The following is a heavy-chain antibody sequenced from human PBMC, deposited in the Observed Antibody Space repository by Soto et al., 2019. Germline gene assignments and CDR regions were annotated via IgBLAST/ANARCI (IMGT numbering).Heavy chain of an antibody. J-gene: IGHJ6*02. CDR2: IIPIFGTA. V-gene: IGHV1-69*06. Sequence: QVQLVQSGAEVKKPGSSVKVSCKASGGTFSSYAISWVRQAPGQGLEWMGGIIPIFGTANYAQKFQGRVTITADKSTSTAYMELSSLRSEDTAVYYCARGLVGPPQQTGVYYYGMDVWGQGTTVTVSS. D-gene: IGHD1-26*01. CDR1: GGTFSSYA. CDR3: ARGLVGPPQQTGVYYYGMDV.